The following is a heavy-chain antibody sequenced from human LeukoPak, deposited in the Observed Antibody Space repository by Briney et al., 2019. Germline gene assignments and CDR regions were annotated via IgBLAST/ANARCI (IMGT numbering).Heavy chain of an antibody. V-gene: IGHV4-39*02. CDR1: GGSIRTDGSY. CDR2: IYIDGIT. J-gene: IGHJ6*02. D-gene: IGHD1-26*01. Sequence: SETLSLTCTVSGGSIRTDGSYWAWIRQPPGKGLEWIGSIYIDGITHYNSSLQSRVTLSIDTSKNHFSLRLTSVTAADTAVFYCAKLFTRAWEYRYGMDVWGQGTAVTVSS. CDR3: AKLFTRAWEYRYGMDV.